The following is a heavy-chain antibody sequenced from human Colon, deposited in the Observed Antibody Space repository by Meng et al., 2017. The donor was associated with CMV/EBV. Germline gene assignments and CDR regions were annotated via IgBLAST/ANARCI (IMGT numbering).Heavy chain of an antibody. CDR3: ARDIGILTGLTS. CDR1: GFTFDDFV. D-gene: IGHD3-9*01. J-gene: IGHJ5*02. V-gene: IGHV3-9*01. Sequence: SLKISCAASGFTFDDFVMHWVRQVPGKGLEWVSGISWDSRSINYAASVRGRFTISRDNAKNSLYLEMNSLRPEDTALYYCARDIGILTGLTSWGQGTLVTVSS. CDR2: ISWDSRSI.